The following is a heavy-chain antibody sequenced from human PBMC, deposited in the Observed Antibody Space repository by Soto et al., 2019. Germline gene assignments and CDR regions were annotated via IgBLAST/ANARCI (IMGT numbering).Heavy chain of an antibody. CDR1: GDSITGSNW. V-gene: IGHV4-4*02. J-gene: IGHJ4*02. D-gene: IGHD1-1*01. Sequence: SETLSLTCAVSGDSITGSNWWSWVRQAPGKGLEWIGEIYHSGATTYNPSLKSRATISVDPSNNHFSLKLTSVTAADTAVYFCARDLGTGTDYWGRGTLVPVSS. CDR3: ARDLGTGTDY. CDR2: IYHSGAT.